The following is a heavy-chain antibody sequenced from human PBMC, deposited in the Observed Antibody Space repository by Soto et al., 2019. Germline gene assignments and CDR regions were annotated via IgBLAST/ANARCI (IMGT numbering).Heavy chain of an antibody. Sequence: EVQLVESGGGLVQPGGSLRLSCAASGFTFRSYWMGWVRQVPGKGLEWVANIKQDGSEKNYVDSVKGRFTIFRDNAKNSLYLQMNSLRGEDTAVYYCARENYFDYWGQGTLVTVSS. J-gene: IGHJ4*02. V-gene: IGHV3-7*04. CDR1: GFTFRSYW. CDR2: IKQDGSEK. CDR3: ARENYFDY.